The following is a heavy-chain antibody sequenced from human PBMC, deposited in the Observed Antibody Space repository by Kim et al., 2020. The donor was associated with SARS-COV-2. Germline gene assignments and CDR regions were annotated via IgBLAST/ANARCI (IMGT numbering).Heavy chain of an antibody. J-gene: IGHJ4*02. CDR1: GCTFSSYA. V-gene: IGHV3-30*04. CDR3: ARDKAGLDY. Sequence: GGSLRLSCAASGCTFSSYAMHWVRQAPGKGLEWVAVISYDGSNKYYADSVKGRFTISRDNSKNTLYLQMNSRRAEDTAVYFCARDKAGLDYWRQGTLVTV. CDR2: ISYDGSNK.